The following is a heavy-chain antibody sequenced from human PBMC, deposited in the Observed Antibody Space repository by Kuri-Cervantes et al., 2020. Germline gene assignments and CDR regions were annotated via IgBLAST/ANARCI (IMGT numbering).Heavy chain of an antibody. Sequence: GGSLRLSCAASGFTFSSYGMHWVRQAPGKGLEWVAVISYDGSNKYYADSVKGRFTISRDNAKNTVYLQMNSLRTEDSAVYYCARPDWFDPWGQGTLVTVSS. CDR3: ARPDWFDP. CDR2: ISYDGSNK. J-gene: IGHJ5*02. V-gene: IGHV3-30*03. CDR1: GFTFSSYG.